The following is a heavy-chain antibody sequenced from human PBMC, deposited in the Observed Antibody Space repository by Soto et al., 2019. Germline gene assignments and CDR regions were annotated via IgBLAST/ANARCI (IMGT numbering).Heavy chain of an antibody. J-gene: IGHJ6*03. CDR2: MNPNSGNT. CDR1: GYTFTSYD. CDR3: ARAYGDVVNYYYYYMDV. D-gene: IGHD4-17*01. V-gene: IGHV1-8*01. Sequence: ASVKVSCKTSGYTFTSYDINWVRQATGQGLEWMGWMNPNSGNTGYAQKFQGRVTMTRNTSISTAYMELSSLRSEDTAVYYCARAYGDVVNYYYYYMDVWGKGTTVTVSS.